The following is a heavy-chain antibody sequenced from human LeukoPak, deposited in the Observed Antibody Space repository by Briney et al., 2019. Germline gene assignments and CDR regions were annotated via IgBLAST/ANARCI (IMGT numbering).Heavy chain of an antibody. CDR3: ARDPDSSSWYSGVGGSHFDY. D-gene: IGHD6-13*01. J-gene: IGHJ4*02. V-gene: IGHV3-66*01. CDR1: GFTVSSNY. Sequence: GGSLRLSCAASGFTVSSNYMSWVRQAPGKGLEWVSVIYSGGSTYYADSVKGRFTISRDNSKNTLYLQMNSLRAEDTAVYYCARDPDSSSWYSGVGGSHFDYWGQGTLVTVSS. CDR2: IYSGGST.